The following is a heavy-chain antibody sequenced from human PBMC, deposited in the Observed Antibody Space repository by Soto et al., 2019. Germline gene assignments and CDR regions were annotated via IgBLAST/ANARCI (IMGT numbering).Heavy chain of an antibody. CDR1: GFTFSSYW. CDR3: VRDQDGPCACMDV. V-gene: IGHV3-74*01. J-gene: IGHJ6*02. CDR2: ISSDGSST. Sequence: EVQLVESGGGLVQPGGSLRLSCAASGFTFSSYWMHWVRQAPGKGLVWVSRISSDGSSTTYADSVKGRFTISRDNAKNTLYLKMNSLRVEDTAVYYCVRDQDGPCACMDVWGQGTTVTVSS.